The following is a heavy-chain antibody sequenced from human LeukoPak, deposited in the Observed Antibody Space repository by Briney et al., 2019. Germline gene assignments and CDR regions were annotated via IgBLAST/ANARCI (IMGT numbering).Heavy chain of an antibody. V-gene: IGHV3-30*07. CDR3: AKGLGYGSGRTFFDY. CDR2: ISYDGSNK. Sequence: GGSLRLSCAASGFTFRTYGIHWVRQAPGEGLDWVAVISYDGSNKYYADSVKGRFTISRDNSKNTLYLQMNSLRAEDTAVYYCAKGLGYGSGRTFFDYWGQGTLVTVSS. J-gene: IGHJ4*02. CDR1: GFTFRTYG. D-gene: IGHD3-10*01.